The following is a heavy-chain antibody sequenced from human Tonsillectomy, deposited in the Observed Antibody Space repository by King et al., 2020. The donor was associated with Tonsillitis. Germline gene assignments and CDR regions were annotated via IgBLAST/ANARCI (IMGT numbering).Heavy chain of an antibody. J-gene: IGHJ5*02. CDR1: GGSVSNSYYY. Sequence: QLQESGPGLVKPSETLSLTCTVSGGSVSNSYYYWGWIRQPPEKGLGGIGCIYYSGSTYSNPSLKSPVTISVATSKNQLSLKLTSVPAADTAVYYCARQAAYNWNLHWFDPWGQGTLVTVSS. V-gene: IGHV4-39*01. CDR3: ARQAAYNWNLHWFDP. D-gene: IGHD1-1*01. CDR2: IYYSGST.